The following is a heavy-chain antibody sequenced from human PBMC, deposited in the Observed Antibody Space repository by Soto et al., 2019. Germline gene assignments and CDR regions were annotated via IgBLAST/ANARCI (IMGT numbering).Heavy chain of an antibody. J-gene: IGHJ4*02. CDR3: ARHVVSVVVAHFDY. Sequence: SETLSLTCTVSGDSISSDSYFWAWIRQPPGKGLEWIGSIDYSGNTYYNSSLKTRVTISVDTSKSQFSLKLTSVTAADAAVYFCARHVVSVVVAHFDYWGPGTVVTVSS. V-gene: IGHV4-39*01. CDR1: GDSISSDSYF. CDR2: IDYSGNT. D-gene: IGHD2-15*01.